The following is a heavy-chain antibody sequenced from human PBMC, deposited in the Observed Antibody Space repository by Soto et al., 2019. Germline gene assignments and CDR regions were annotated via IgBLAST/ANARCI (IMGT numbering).Heavy chain of an antibody. V-gene: IGHV3-23*01. J-gene: IGHJ5*02. D-gene: IGHD3-10*01. CDR1: GFTLQNYA. CDR3: AKGKSTGDIDWFDP. CDR2: LIGGHYGT. Sequence: GGSLSLSCTASGFTLQNYAMAWVRQAPGKGLEWVSTLIGGHYGTAYSYSVKGRFTVSRDNSKNCLYLQMNSLGVEDTAMYFCAKGKSTGDIDWFDPWGQGSLVTVSS.